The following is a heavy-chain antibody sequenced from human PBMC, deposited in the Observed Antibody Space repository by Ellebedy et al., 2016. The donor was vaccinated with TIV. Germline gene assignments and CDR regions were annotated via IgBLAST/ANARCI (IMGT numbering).Heavy chain of an antibody. CDR3: ARAGLITATTIFDL. V-gene: IGHV4-4*07. CDR2: IYSSGST. CDR1: GGSISNYF. Sequence: SETLSLTXTVSGGSISNYFWTWIRQPAGKGLEWIGRIYSSGSTNYAPSLKSRVTMSVDTSKNQFSLELSSVTAADTAMYYCARAGLITATTIFDLWGRGTLVTVPS. D-gene: IGHD1-7*01. J-gene: IGHJ2*01.